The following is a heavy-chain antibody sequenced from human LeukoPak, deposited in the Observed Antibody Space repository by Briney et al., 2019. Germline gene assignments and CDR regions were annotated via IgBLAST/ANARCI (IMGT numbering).Heavy chain of an antibody. CDR3: ASGQGARVLDY. CDR1: GFTLADYA. V-gene: IGHV3-7*01. J-gene: IGHJ4*02. Sequence: GRSLRLSCTASGFTLADYATSWFRQAPGKELEWVANIKQDGSEKYYADSVKGRFTISRDNAKNSLYLQMNSLRAEDTAMFYCASGQGARVLDYWGQGTLVTVSS. CDR2: IKQDGSEK. D-gene: IGHD1-26*01.